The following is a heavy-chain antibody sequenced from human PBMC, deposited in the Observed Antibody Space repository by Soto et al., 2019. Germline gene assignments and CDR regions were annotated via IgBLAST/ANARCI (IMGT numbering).Heavy chain of an antibody. CDR2: ISAYNGNT. CDR1: GYTFTSYG. V-gene: IGHV1-18*04. D-gene: IGHD3-10*01. J-gene: IGHJ6*02. Sequence: GASVKVSCKASGYTFTSYGISWVRQAPGQGLEWMGWISAYNGNTNYAQKFQGRVTMTRDTSISTAYMELSRLRSDDTAVYYCAREPNYYGSGSYYWGWNYYGMDVWGQGTTVTVSS. CDR3: AREPNYYGSGSYYWGWNYYGMDV.